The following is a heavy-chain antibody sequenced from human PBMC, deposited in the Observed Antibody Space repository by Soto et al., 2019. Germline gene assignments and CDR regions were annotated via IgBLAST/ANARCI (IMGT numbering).Heavy chain of an antibody. CDR1: GFTFSSYG. V-gene: IGHV3-30*18. CDR3: AKGHSSWNDI. Sequence: GSLRLSCAASGFTFSSYGMHWVRQAPGKGLEWVAVISYDGSNKYYADSVKGRFTISRDNSKNTLYLQMNSLRAEDTAVYYCAKGHSSWNDIWGQGTLVTVSS. J-gene: IGHJ4*02. CDR2: ISYDGSNK. D-gene: IGHD6-13*01.